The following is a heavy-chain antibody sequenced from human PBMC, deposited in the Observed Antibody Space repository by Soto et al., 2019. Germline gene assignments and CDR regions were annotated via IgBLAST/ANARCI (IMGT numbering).Heavy chain of an antibody. CDR1: ASIFKGHG. CDR3: ARDGVGATTFFGFLDY. V-gene: IGHV3-33*08. J-gene: IGHJ4*02. CDR2: IRYDGSDE. D-gene: IGHD1-26*01. Sequence: QVQLVESGGGVVQPGGSLRLSCAASASIFKGHGMHWVRQAPGKWLEWVAIIRYDGSDEYYGDSVKGRFTISRDNSKNILYVQMNSLRAEDTAVYYCARDGVGATTFFGFLDYWGQGTLVTVSS.